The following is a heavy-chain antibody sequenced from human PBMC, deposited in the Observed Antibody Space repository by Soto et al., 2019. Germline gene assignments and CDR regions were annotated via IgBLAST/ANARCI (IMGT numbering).Heavy chain of an antibody. J-gene: IGHJ4*02. V-gene: IGHV3-53*01. CDR3: ARVGDYAAKD. CDR2: IHSGGST. Sequence: GGSLRLSCAASGFTVSSNYMSWVRQAPGKGLEWVSIIHSGGSTYYADSVKGRFTISRDNSKNTLYLQMNSLRAEDTAVYYCARVGDYAAKDWGQGTLVTVSS. CDR1: GFTVSSNY. D-gene: IGHD4-17*01.